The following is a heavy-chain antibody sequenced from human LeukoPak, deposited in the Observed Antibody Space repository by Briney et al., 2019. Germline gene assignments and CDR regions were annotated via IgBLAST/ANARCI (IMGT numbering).Heavy chain of an antibody. Sequence: SVKVSCKASGGTFSSYAISWVRQAPGQGLEWMGGIIPIFGTANYAQKFQGRVTITADESTSTAYMELSSLRSEDTAVYYCARVRRKWELPEFDPWGQGTLVTVFS. CDR1: GGTFSSYA. J-gene: IGHJ5*02. D-gene: IGHD1-26*01. CDR2: IIPIFGTA. CDR3: ARVRRKWELPEFDP. V-gene: IGHV1-69*13.